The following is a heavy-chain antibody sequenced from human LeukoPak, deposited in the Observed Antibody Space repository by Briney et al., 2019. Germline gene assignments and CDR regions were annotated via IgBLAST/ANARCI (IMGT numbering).Heavy chain of an antibody. Sequence: GGSLRLSCAASGFAFNTYSMNWVRQAPGKGLEWVSFIFSSSTYIYYTDSVKGRFTISRDNARNSLYLQMNSLRAEDTAVYYCARDALPFSTEEGWFDPWGQGTLVTVSS. CDR2: IFSSSTYI. CDR3: ARDALPFSTEEGWFDP. J-gene: IGHJ5*02. V-gene: IGHV3-21*01. CDR1: GFAFNTYS. D-gene: IGHD2/OR15-2a*01.